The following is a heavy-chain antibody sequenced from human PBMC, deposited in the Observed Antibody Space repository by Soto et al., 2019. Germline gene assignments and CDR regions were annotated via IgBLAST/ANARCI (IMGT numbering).Heavy chain of an antibody. J-gene: IGHJ6*03. CDR2: IWYDGSNK. Sequence: GGSLRLSCAASGFTFSSYGMRWVRQAPGKGLEWVAVIWYDGSNKYYADSVKGRFTISRDNSKNTLYLQMNSLRAEDTAVYYCARDVAGKGYYYYYYMDVWGKGTTVTVSS. CDR3: ARDVAGKGYYYYYYMDV. V-gene: IGHV3-33*01. CDR1: GFTFSSYG. D-gene: IGHD6-13*01.